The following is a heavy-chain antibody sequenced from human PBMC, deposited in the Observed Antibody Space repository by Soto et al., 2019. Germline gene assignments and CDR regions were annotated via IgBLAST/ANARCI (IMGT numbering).Heavy chain of an antibody. Sequence: GESLKISCKGSGYSFTIYWIGWVLQMPWKGLEWMGIIYPGDSDTRYSPSFQGQVTISADKSISTAYLQWSSLKASDTAMYYCARQGLHLYYYYGMDVWGQGTTVTVSS. CDR2: IYPGDSDT. V-gene: IGHV5-51*01. CDR3: ARQGLHLYYYYGMDV. D-gene: IGHD5-12*01. J-gene: IGHJ6*02. CDR1: GYSFTIYW.